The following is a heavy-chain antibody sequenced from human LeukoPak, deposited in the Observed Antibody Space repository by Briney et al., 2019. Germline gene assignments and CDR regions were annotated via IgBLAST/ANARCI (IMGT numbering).Heavy chain of an antibody. V-gene: IGHV1-2*02. Sequence: ASVKVSCKASGYTFTGYYMHWVRQAPGQGLEWMGWINPNSGGTNYAQKFQGRVTMTRDTSISTAYMELSRLRSDDTAVYYCARAPYLMTTAEYFRHWGQGTLVTVSS. CDR3: ARAPYLMTTAEYFRH. CDR1: GYTFTGYY. D-gene: IGHD4-11*01. J-gene: IGHJ1*01. CDR2: INPNSGGT.